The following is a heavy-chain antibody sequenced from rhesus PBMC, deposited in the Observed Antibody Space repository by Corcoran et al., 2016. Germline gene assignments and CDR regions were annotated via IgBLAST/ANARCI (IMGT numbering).Heavy chain of an antibody. Sequence: VQLQESGPGVVKPSETLSLTCAVAGYSISSGYDWSWIRQPPGKGLEWIGYIYGSSGTTNYNPSLKNRVTISKDTSKNQFSLKLSSVTAADTAVYYCARVVLVKPLDYWGQGVLVTVSS. D-gene: IGHD2-15*01. CDR2: IYGSSGTT. V-gene: IGHV4-76*01. CDR3: ARVVLVKPLDY. CDR1: GYSISSGYD. J-gene: IGHJ4*01.